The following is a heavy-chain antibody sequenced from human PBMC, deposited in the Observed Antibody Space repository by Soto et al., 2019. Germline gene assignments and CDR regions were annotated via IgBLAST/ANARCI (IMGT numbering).Heavy chain of an antibody. CDR3: ARARRTQTPIDY. CDR1: GFTFSSYA. D-gene: IGHD6-6*01. Sequence: GGSLRLSCAASGFTFSSYAMHWVRQAPGKGLEWVAVISYDGSNKYYADSVKGRFTISRDNSKNTLYLQMNSLRAEDTAVYYCARARRTQTPIDYWGQGTLVTSPQ. J-gene: IGHJ4*02. CDR2: ISYDGSNK. V-gene: IGHV3-30-3*01.